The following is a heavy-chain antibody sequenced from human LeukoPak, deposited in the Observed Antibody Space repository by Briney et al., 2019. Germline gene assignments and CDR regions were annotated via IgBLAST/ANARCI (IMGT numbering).Heavy chain of an antibody. J-gene: IGHJ4*02. CDR1: GYTFTGYY. Sequence: ASVKVSCKASGYTFTGYYMHWVRQAPGQGLEWMGWINPNSGGTNYAQKFQGRVTMTRDTSISTAYMELSRLRSDDTAVYYCAKDPGEYHIFAGLYRGMSYYFDYWGQGTLVTVSS. V-gene: IGHV1-2*02. CDR2: INPNSGGT. D-gene: IGHD3-9*01. CDR3: AKDPGEYHIFAGLYRGMSYYFDY.